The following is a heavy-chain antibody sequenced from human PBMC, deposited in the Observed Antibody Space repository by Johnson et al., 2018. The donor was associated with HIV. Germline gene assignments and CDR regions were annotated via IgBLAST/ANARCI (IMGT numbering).Heavy chain of an antibody. CDR3: ARVSKYYDSIRGAFDI. Sequence: QVQLVESGGGVVQPGRSLRLSCAASGFTFSNYAMHWVRQAPGKGLEWVAVISYDGRNKYYADSVTGRFTISRDNSKNTLYLQMNSLRAEDTAVYYCARVSKYYDSIRGAFDIWGQGTMVTVSS. CDR1: GFTFSNYA. V-gene: IGHV3-30-3*01. CDR2: ISYDGRNK. J-gene: IGHJ3*02. D-gene: IGHD3-22*01.